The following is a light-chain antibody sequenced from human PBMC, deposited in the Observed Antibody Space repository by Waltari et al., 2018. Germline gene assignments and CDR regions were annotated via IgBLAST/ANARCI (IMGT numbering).Light chain of an antibody. CDR1: KLGDKY. V-gene: IGLV3-1*01. CDR3: QAWDSTTVV. Sequence: SYELTQPPSVSVSPGQTASITCPGDKLGDKYACWYQQRPGQSPVLVMYHDTKRPSGIPERFSGSNSGNTATLTISGTQTMDEADYYCQAWDSTTVVFGGGTKLTVL. CDR2: HDT. J-gene: IGLJ3*02.